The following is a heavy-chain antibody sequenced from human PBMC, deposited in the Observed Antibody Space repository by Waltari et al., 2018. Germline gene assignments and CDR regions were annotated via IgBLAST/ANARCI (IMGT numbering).Heavy chain of an antibody. V-gene: IGHV3-64*07. J-gene: IGHJ5*02. CDR3: ATGSAYYYDT. CDR2: ISPSGDTT. D-gene: IGHD3-22*01. CDR1: GPAVRNWG. Sequence: EVQLVESGGGWVKPGGSLRLSCSDSGPAVRNWGMYGVRQAPGEGLELVSAISPSGDTTDYADSVKGRFTISRDNSKNTIYLQMDSLRLEDMAVYYCATGSAYYYDTWGQGILVTVSS.